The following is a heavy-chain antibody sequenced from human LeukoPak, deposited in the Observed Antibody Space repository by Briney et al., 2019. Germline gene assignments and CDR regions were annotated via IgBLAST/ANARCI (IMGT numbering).Heavy chain of an antibody. V-gene: IGHV1-18*04. CDR2: ISAYSGNT. CDR1: GYTFTSYG. D-gene: IGHD3-10*01. Sequence: ASVKVSCKASGYTFTSYGISWVRQAPGQGLEWMGWISAYSGNTNYAQKLQGRVTMTTDTSTSTAYMELRSLRSDDTAVYYCARAERYYGSGSFYWFDPWGQGTLVTVSS. CDR3: ARAERYYGSGSFYWFDP. J-gene: IGHJ5*02.